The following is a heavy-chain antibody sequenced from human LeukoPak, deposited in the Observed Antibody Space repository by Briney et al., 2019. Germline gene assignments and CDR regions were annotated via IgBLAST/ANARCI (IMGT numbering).Heavy chain of an antibody. CDR2: ISSSSSTI. D-gene: IGHD1-1*01. V-gene: IGHV3-48*04. CDR3: ARDRSWVGTYYYGMDV. J-gene: IGHJ6*02. Sequence: GGSLILSCAASGFTFSSYSMNWVRQAPGKGLEWVSYISSSSSTIYYADSVKGRFTISRDNAKISLYLQMNSLRAEDTAVYYCARDRSWVGTYYYGMDVWGQGTTVTASS. CDR1: GFTFSSYS.